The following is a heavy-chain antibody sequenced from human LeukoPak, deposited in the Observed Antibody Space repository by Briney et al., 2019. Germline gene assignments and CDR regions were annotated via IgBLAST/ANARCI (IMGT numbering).Heavy chain of an antibody. CDR2: ISSSSSYI. Sequence: GGSLRLSCAASGFTFSSYSMNWVRQAPGKGLEWVSSISSSSSYIYYADSVKGRFTISRDNAKNSLYLQMNSRRAEDTAVYYCARAPPPPGIAATEEGNGYWGQGTLVTVSS. J-gene: IGHJ4*02. D-gene: IGHD6-13*01. CDR3: ARAPPPPGIAATEEGNGY. V-gene: IGHV3-21*01. CDR1: GFTFSSYS.